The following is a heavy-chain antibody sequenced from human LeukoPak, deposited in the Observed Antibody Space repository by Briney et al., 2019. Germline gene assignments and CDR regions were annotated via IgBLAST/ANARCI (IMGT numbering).Heavy chain of an antibody. V-gene: IGHV3-30*02. Sequence: GGSLRLSCVASGFRFSDYGMHWVRQAPGKGLEWVAFIRYDEYNKYYADSVKGRFTISRDNSKNTLYLQMNSLRAEDTAVYYCARASGNYYDSSGEAPFDYWGQGTLVTVSS. CDR1: GFRFSDYG. CDR2: IRYDEYNK. J-gene: IGHJ4*02. CDR3: ARASGNYYDSSGEAPFDY. D-gene: IGHD3-22*01.